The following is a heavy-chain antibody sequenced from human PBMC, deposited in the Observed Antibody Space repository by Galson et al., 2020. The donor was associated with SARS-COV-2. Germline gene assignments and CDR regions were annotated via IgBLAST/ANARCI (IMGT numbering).Heavy chain of an antibody. D-gene: IGHD2-2*01. J-gene: IGHJ3*02. CDR2: IGTAGDT. Sequence: GGSLRLSCAASGFTFSSYDMHWVRQATGKGLEWVSAIGTAGDTYYPGSVKGRFTISRENAKNSLYLQMNSLRAGDTAVYYCARSTYCSSTSCLNEDAFDIWGQGTMVTVSS. CDR3: ARSTYCSSTSCLNEDAFDI. V-gene: IGHV3-13*01. CDR1: GFTFSSYD.